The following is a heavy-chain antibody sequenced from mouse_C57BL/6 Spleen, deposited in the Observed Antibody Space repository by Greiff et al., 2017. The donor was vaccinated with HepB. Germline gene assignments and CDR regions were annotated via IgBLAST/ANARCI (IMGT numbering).Heavy chain of an antibody. CDR1: GFTFSNYW. J-gene: IGHJ4*01. D-gene: IGHD2-3*01. V-gene: IGHV6-3*01. Sequence: EVQLQESGGGLVQPGGSMKLSCVASGFTFSNYWMNWVRQSPEKGLEWVAQIRLKSDNYATHYAESVKGRFTISRDDSKSSVYLQMNNLRAEDTGIYYCTGFYDGYYAMDYWGQGTSVTVSS. CDR2: IRLKSDNYAT. CDR3: TGFYDGYYAMDY.